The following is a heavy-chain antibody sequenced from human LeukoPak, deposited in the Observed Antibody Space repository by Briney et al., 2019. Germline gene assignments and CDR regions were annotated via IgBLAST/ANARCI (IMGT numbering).Heavy chain of an antibody. CDR2: IIPIFGTA. D-gene: IGHD6-13*01. J-gene: IGHJ4*02. Sequence: SVKVSCKASGGTFSSYALSWVRQAPGQGLEWMGRIIPIFGTANYAQKFQGRVTITTDESTSTAYMELSSLRSEDTAVYYCAKQQLVYPNDYFDYWGQGTLVTVSS. CDR1: GGTFSSYA. CDR3: AKQQLVYPNDYFDY. V-gene: IGHV1-69*05.